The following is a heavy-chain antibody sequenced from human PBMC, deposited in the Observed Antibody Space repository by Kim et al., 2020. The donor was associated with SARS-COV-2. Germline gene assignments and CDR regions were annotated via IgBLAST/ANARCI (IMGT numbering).Heavy chain of an antibody. CDR2: ISYDGSNK. CDR1: GFTFSSYA. CDR3: ARGFDDILTGPADY. Sequence: GGSLRLSCAASGFTFSSYAMHWVRQAPGKGLEWVAVISYDGSNKYYTDSVKGRFTISRDNSKNTLYLQMNSLRAEDTAVYYCARGFDDILTGPADYWGQGTLVTVSS. J-gene: IGHJ4*02. D-gene: IGHD3-9*01. V-gene: IGHV3-30*04.